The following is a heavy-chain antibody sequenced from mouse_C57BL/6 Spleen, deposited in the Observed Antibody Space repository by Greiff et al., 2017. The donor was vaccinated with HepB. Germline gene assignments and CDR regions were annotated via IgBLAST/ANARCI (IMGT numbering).Heavy chain of an antibody. CDR2: IYPGSGST. V-gene: IGHV1-55*01. Sequence: VQLQQPGAELVKPGASVKMSCKASGYTFTSYWITWVKQRPGQGLEWIGDIYPGSGSTNYNEKFKSKATLTVDTSSSTAYMQLSSLTSEDSAVYYCARTHYGNFAMDYWGQGTSVTVSS. J-gene: IGHJ4*01. CDR3: ARTHYGNFAMDY. CDR1: GYTFTSYW. D-gene: IGHD2-1*01.